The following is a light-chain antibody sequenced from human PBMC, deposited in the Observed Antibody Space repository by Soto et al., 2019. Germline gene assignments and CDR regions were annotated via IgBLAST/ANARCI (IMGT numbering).Light chain of an antibody. Sequence: QSALTQPASVSGSPGQSITISCTGTSSDVGGYNYVSWYQHHPGKAPKLIIYDVSTRPSGVSNRFSGSKSGNTASLTISGLHPEDEAVYYCSSYTTSNTRQIVFGTGTKVTVL. J-gene: IGLJ1*01. V-gene: IGLV2-14*03. CDR3: SSYTTSNTRQIV. CDR2: DVS. CDR1: SSDVGGYNY.